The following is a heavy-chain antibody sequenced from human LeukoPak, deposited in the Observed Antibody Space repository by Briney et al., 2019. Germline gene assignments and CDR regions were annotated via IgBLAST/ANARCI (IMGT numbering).Heavy chain of an antibody. CDR2: IIPIFGTA. D-gene: IGHD3-22*01. CDR1: GGTFSSYA. Sequence: GSSVEVSCKASGGTFSSYAISWVRQAPGQGLEWMGGIIPIFGTANYAQKFQGRVTITTDGSTSTAYMELSSLRSEDTAVYYCARGGYYDSSGYFDYWGQGTLVTVSS. J-gene: IGHJ4*02. CDR3: ARGGYYDSSGYFDY. V-gene: IGHV1-69*05.